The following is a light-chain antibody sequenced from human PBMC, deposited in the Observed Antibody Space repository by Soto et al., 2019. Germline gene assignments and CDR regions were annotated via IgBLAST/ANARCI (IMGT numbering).Light chain of an antibody. J-gene: IGKJ4*01. CDR3: QQYGSSPLT. Sequence: EIVLTQSPDTLSLSPGARATLSCRASQSVRSHYLAWYQQKPGQAPRFLISDASSRATGIPDRFSGSGSGTDFTLTISRLEPEDCAVYYCQQYGSSPLTFGGGTKVESK. V-gene: IGKV3-20*01. CDR1: QSVRSHY. CDR2: DAS.